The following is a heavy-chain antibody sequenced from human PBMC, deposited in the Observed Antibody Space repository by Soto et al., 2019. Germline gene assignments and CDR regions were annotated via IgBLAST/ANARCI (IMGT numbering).Heavy chain of an antibody. D-gene: IGHD3-22*01. V-gene: IGHV5-51*01. CDR2: IYPDDSDT. J-gene: IGHJ4*02. Sequence: RGESLKISCQGSGYSFTTYWIVWVRQMPGKGLECMGVIYPDDSDTIYSPSFQGQVTISADKSISTAYLQWSSLKASDTAMYYCARGGADYYYGGTGYYQLDSWGQGTLVTVSS. CDR3: ARGGADYYYGGTGYYQLDS. CDR1: GYSFTTYW.